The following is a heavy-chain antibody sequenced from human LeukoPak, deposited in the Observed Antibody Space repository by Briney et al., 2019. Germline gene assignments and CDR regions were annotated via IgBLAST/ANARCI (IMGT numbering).Heavy chain of an antibody. CDR2: IIPIFGTA. CDR1: GGTFSSYA. D-gene: IGHD2-2*02. CDR3: ASSLPAAIRYYFDY. V-gene: IGHV1-69*13. Sequence: ASVKVSCKASGGTFSSYAISWVRQAPGQGLEWMGRIIPIFGTANYAQKFQGRVTITADESTSTAYMELSSLRSEDTAVYYCASSLPAAIRYYFDYWGQGTLVTVSS. J-gene: IGHJ4*02.